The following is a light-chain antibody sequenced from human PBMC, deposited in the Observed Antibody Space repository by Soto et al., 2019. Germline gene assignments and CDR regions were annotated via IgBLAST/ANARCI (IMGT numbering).Light chain of an antibody. Sequence: QPVLTQSPSASASLGASVNLTCTLSSGHSSYAIAWHQQHPEKGPRYLMKLNSAGSHSKGDGIPDRFSGSSSGAERYLTISILQSEDEADYYCQTWGTGIQVFGGGTKLTVL. J-gene: IGLJ2*01. CDR3: QTWGTGIQV. CDR1: SGHSSYA. CDR2: LNSAGSH. V-gene: IGLV4-69*01.